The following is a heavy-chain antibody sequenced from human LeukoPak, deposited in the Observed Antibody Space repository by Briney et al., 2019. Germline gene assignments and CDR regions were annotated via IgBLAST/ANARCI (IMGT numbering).Heavy chain of an antibody. D-gene: IGHD5-18*01. CDR1: GFTFSSYS. Sequence: PGGSLRLSCAASGFTFSSYSMNWVGQAPGKGLEWVSYISSSSSTIYYADSVKGRFTISRDNAKNSLYLQMNSLRAEDTAVYYCARDSGYSYGCFDYWGQGTLVTVSS. CDR2: ISSSSSTI. J-gene: IGHJ4*02. V-gene: IGHV3-48*01. CDR3: ARDSGYSYGCFDY.